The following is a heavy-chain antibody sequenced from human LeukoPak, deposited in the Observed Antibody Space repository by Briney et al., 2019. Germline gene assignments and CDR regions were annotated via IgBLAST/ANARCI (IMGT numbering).Heavy chain of an antibody. CDR1: GFTFDDYG. V-gene: IGHV3-20*04. D-gene: IGHD1-26*01. CDR2: INWNGGST. J-gene: IGHJ4*02. CDR3: ARDKGLSELRGFDY. Sequence: PGGSLRLSCAASGFTFDDYGMSWVRHAPGKGLEWVSGINWNGGSTGYADSVKGRFTISRDNAKNSLYLQMNSLRAEDTALYYCARDKGLSELRGFDYWGQGTLVTVSS.